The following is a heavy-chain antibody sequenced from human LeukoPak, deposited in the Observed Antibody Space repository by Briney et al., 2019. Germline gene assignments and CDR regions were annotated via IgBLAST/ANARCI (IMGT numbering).Heavy chain of an antibody. J-gene: IGHJ4*02. V-gene: IGHV1-8*01. CDR2: MKTKSDQT. CDR3: ARVVYYDSSALRY. Sequence: ASVTLSRKAAGYTFTSCDINWGRHAPAQGKEWVGWMKTKSDQTGYEQQLPGTLPMTRNTSKSTAYKELSRLRSEDTAVYYCARVVYYDSSALRYWGEGTLVTLS. CDR1: GYTFTSCD. D-gene: IGHD3-22*01.